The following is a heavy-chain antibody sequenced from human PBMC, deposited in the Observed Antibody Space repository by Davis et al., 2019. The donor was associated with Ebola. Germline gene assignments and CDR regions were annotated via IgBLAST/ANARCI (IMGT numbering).Heavy chain of an antibody. Sequence: SETLSLTCTVSGGSISSSSYYWGWTRQPPGKGLEWIGSIYYSGSTYYNPSLKSRVTISVDTSKNQFSLKLSSVTAADTAVYYCARSVVVITYYYYGMEVWGQGTTVTVSS. V-gene: IGHV4-39*01. D-gene: IGHD3-22*01. CDR3: ARSVVVITYYYYGMEV. CDR1: GGSISSSSYY. CDR2: IYYSGST. J-gene: IGHJ6*02.